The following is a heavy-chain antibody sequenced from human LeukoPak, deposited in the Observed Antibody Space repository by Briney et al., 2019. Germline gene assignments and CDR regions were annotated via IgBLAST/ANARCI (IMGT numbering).Heavy chain of an antibody. Sequence: GGSLRLSCAASGFTFSNYGMHWVRQAPGKGLEWVAVISYDGSNKYYADSVKGRFTISRDNSKNTLYLQMNSLRAEDTAVYYCAKAKYYDILTGPTNHWHFDLWGRGTLVAVSS. CDR3: AKAKYYDILTGPTNHWHFDL. D-gene: IGHD3-9*01. CDR1: GFTFSNYG. V-gene: IGHV3-30*18. J-gene: IGHJ2*01. CDR2: ISYDGSNK.